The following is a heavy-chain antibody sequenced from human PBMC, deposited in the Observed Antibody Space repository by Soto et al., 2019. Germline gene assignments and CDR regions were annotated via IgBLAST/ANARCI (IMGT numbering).Heavy chain of an antibody. Sequence: SETLSLTCTVSGGSISSGDYYWSWIRQPPGKGLEWIGYIYYSGSTYYNPSLKSRVTISVDTSKNQFSLKLSSVTAADTAVYYCARGPTRRSYYDILTGPIEGVGMDVWGQGTTVTVSS. D-gene: IGHD3-9*01. CDR1: GGSISSGDYY. CDR2: IYYSGST. V-gene: IGHV4-30-4*01. CDR3: ARGPTRRSYYDILTGPIEGVGMDV. J-gene: IGHJ6*02.